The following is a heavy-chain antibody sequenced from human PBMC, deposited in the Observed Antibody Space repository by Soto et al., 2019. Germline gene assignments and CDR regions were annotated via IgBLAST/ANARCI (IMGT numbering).Heavy chain of an antibody. D-gene: IGHD3-22*01. J-gene: IGHJ4*02. V-gene: IGHV3-30*04. CDR2: ISRDGSHK. CDR1: GFTFRNYA. Sequence: ESGGGVVPPGRSLRLSCAASGFTFRNYAIHWVRQAPGKGLEWVAVISRDGSHKYYLDSVKGRFTISRDNSKDTVNLLMNSLRDDDWAMYYCARSRSSAVADSFDFWGQGTLVTVSS. CDR3: ARSRSSAVADSFDF.